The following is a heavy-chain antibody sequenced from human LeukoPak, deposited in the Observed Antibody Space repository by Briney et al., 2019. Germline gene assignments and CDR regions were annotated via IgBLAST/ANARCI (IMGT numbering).Heavy chain of an antibody. V-gene: IGHV3-30*18. D-gene: IGHD3-10*01. J-gene: IGHJ6*02. CDR1: GFTFSSYG. Sequence: PGGSLRLSCAASGFTFSSYGTHWVRQAPGKGLEWVAVISYDGSNKYYADSVKGRFTISRDNSKNTLYLQMNSLRAEDTAVYYCAKAFAYWGQGTTVTVSS. CDR2: ISYDGSNK. CDR3: AKAFAY.